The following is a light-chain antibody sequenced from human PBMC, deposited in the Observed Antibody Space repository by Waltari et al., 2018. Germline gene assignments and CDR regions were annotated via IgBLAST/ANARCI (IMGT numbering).Light chain of an antibody. CDR2: GAS. CDR3: QQYNNWPYT. Sequence: EVVMTQSPATLSVSPGERATLSCRASQSVKNNLVWYQQKPGQAPRLLIYGASTRATGIPVRFSGSGFGTEVTLTISSLQSEDFAVYYCQQYNNWPYTFGQGTKLEIK. V-gene: IGKV3-15*01. CDR1: QSVKNN. J-gene: IGKJ2*01.